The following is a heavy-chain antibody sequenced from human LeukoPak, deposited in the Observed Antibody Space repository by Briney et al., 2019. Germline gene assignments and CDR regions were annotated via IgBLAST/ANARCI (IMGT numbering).Heavy chain of an antibody. J-gene: IGHJ4*02. CDR2: INAYNGNT. V-gene: IGHV1-18*04. D-gene: IGHD1-1*01. CDR3: ARRQGTTLNFDY. Sequence: ASVKVSFKASGYTFSSYGFSWVRQAPGRGLEWMGWINAYNGNTNYAQNLQGRVTMTTDTSTSTAYMELRSLRSDDTAVYYCARRQGTTLNFDYWGQGTLVTVSS. CDR1: GYTFSSYG.